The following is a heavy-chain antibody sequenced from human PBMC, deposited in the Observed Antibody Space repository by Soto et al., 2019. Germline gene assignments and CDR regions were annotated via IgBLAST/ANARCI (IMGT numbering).Heavy chain of an antibody. CDR3: ARRDGYPDAFDI. CDR1: GGSISSYY. V-gene: IGHV4-59*01. CDR2: IYYSGSA. J-gene: IGHJ3*02. D-gene: IGHD5-12*01. Sequence: SETLSLTCTGSGGSISSYYWSWIRQPPGKRLEWLGYIYYSGSANYNPSLKSRVTISVDTSKNQFSLKLSSVTAADTAVYYCARRDGYPDAFDIWGQGTMVTVSS.